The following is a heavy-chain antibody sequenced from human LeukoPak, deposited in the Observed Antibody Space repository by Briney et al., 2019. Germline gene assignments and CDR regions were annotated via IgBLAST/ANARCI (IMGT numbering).Heavy chain of an antibody. CDR1: GGSISRYY. Sequence: SETLSLTCTVSGGSISRYYWSWIRQPPGKGLEWIGYIYYSGSTNYNPSLKSRVTISADTSKNQFSLKLSSVTAADTAVYYCARGLVLGHTFHYWGQGNLVTVSS. D-gene: IGHD6-19*01. J-gene: IGHJ4*02. CDR3: ARGLVLGHTFHY. CDR2: IYYSGST. V-gene: IGHV4-59*01.